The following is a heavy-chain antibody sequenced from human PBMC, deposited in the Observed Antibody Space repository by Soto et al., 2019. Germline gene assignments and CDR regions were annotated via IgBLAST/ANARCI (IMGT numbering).Heavy chain of an antibody. CDR3: ARVDSYCSSTSCYLGSYGMDV. Sequence: ASVKVSCKASGYTFTSYGISWVRQAPGQGLEWMGWISAYNGNTNNAQKLQGRVTMTTDTSTSTAYMELGSLRSDDPAVYYCARVDSYCSSTSCYLGSYGMDVWGQGTTVTVSS. V-gene: IGHV1-18*04. J-gene: IGHJ6*02. CDR1: GYTFTSYG. D-gene: IGHD2-2*01. CDR2: ISAYNGNT.